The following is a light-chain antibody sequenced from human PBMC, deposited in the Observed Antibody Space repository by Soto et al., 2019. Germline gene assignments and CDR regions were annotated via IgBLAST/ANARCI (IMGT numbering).Light chain of an antibody. V-gene: IGKV1-27*01. CDR2: AAY. CDR3: QSYNSFPRLT. Sequence: DTQMTQSPSSLSASVGVRVTITCRASQGISNYLAWYQQKPGKVPSLLLYAAYTLQSGVPSRFSRIGSGTDCTLTISSLQPEDVATYYCQSYNSFPRLTFGGGTKVEIK. CDR1: QGISNY. J-gene: IGKJ4*01.